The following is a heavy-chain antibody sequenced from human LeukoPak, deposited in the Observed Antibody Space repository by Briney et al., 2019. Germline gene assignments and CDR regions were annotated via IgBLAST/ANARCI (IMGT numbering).Heavy chain of an antibody. Sequence: PSETLSLTCTVSGDSISNYYWSWIRQPPGKGLEWIGYIYYSGNTDYNPSLKSRVTISVDTSKNQFSLKLSSVTAADTAVYYCARGQAYDFWSGYPSPYYYMDVWGKGTTVTVSS. CDR3: ARGQAYDFWSGYPSPYYYMDV. J-gene: IGHJ6*03. CDR2: IYYSGNT. CDR1: GDSISNYY. V-gene: IGHV4-59*12. D-gene: IGHD3-3*01.